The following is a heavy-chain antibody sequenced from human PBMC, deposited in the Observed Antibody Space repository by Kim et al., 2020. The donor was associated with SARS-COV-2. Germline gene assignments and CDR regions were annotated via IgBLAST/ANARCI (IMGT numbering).Heavy chain of an antibody. CDR3: TRHPHSSRADY. D-gene: IGHD6-13*01. V-gene: IGHV3-73*01. CDR2: ISSNANSYAT. J-gene: IGHJ4*02. Sequence: GGSLRLSCAASGFTFSGSAMHWVRQASGKGLEWVGRISSNANSYATAYAASVRGRFTISRDDSKNTEYLQMNSLKNEDSAVYYCTRHPHSSRADYWGQGTLVTVSS. CDR1: GFTFSGSA.